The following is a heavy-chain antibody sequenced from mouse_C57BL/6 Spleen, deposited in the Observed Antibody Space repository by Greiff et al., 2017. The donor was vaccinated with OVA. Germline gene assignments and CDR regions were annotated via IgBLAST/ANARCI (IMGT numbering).Heavy chain of an antibody. CDR3: TRATVVAKGAMDY. CDR1: GYTFTDYE. CDR2: IDPETGGT. Sequence: VKLQESGAELVRPGPSVTLSCKASGYTFTDYEMHWVKQTPVHGLEWIGSIDPETGGTAYNQKFKGKAILTADKSSSTAYMELRSLTSEDSAVYYCTRATVVAKGAMDYWGQGTSVTVSS. J-gene: IGHJ4*01. D-gene: IGHD1-1*01. V-gene: IGHV1-15*01.